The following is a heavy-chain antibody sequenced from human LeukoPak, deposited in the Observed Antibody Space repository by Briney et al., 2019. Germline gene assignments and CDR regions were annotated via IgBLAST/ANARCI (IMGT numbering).Heavy chain of an antibody. CDR2: FDPEDGET. D-gene: IGHD1-26*01. CDR3: AREREGYFDY. Sequence: ASVKVSCKVSGYTLTELSMHWVRQAPGKGLEWMGGFDPEDGETIYAQKFQGRVTMTTDTSTSTAYMELRSLRSDDTAVYYCAREREGYFDYWGQGTLVTVSS. J-gene: IGHJ4*02. V-gene: IGHV1-24*01. CDR1: GYTLTELS.